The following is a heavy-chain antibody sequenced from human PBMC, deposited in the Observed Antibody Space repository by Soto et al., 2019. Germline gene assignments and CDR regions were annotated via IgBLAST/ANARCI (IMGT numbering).Heavy chain of an antibody. J-gene: IGHJ4*02. CDR3: ARDDDYPDNGFDY. D-gene: IGHD4-17*01. CDR1: GFTFSRHG. V-gene: IGHV3-33*01. CDR2: ILNDASGH. Sequence: QVQLVESGGGVVQPGTSLRLSCAASGFTFSRHGMHWVSQTPGKGLEWLAVILNDASGHWYADSVKGRFTISRDNFENTLYLQMNGVRLEDTAMYYCARDDDYPDNGFDYWGQGTLVTVSS.